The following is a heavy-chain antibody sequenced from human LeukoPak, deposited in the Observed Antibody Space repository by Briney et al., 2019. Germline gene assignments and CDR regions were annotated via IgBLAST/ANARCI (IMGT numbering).Heavy chain of an antibody. J-gene: IGHJ4*02. CDR1: GFTFDDYA. CDR2: ISWDGGST. Sequence: GGSLRLSCAASGFTFDDYAMHWVRQAPGKGLEWVSLISWDGGSTYYADSVKGRFTISRDNSKNSLYLQMNSLRAEDTAVYYCARDPSPSYTAMVESYFDYWGQGTLVTVSS. V-gene: IGHV3-43D*03. D-gene: IGHD5-18*01. CDR3: ARDPSPSYTAMVESYFDY.